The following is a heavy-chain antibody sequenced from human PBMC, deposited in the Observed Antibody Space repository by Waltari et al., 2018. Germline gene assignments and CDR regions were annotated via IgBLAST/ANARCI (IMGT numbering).Heavy chain of an antibody. D-gene: IGHD4-17*01. CDR1: GLLFNSYG. Sequence: QVQLLESGGRVVQPGGSLRLSCATSGLLFNSYGLHWVRQTPGKGLEWVAFIRYDGSFKDYADSVNGRFSISRDNSKNTLYLQMNDLRPEDTALYYCAKDGDYSLPGYDAFDIWGQGTMVTVSP. V-gene: IGHV3-30*02. CDR3: AKDGDYSLPGYDAFDI. CDR2: IRYDGSFK. J-gene: IGHJ3*02.